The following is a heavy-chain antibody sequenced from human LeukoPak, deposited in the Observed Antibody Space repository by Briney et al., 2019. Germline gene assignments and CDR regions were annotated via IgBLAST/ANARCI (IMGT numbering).Heavy chain of an antibody. CDR3: ARHHSGVRLYGGNPANGWFDP. V-gene: IGHV4-39*01. CDR1: GGSISSGGYY. Sequence: SQTLSLTCTVSGGSISSGGYYWSWIRQPPGKGLEWIGEINHSGSTNYNPSLKSRVTISVDTSKNQSSLKLSSVTAADTAVYYCARHHSGVRLYGGNPANGWFDPWGQGTLVTVSS. CDR2: INHSGST. D-gene: IGHD4-23*01. J-gene: IGHJ5*02.